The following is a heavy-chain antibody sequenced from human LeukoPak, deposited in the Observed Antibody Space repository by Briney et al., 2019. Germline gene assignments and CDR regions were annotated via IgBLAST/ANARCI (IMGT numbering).Heavy chain of an antibody. V-gene: IGHV3-53*01. CDR2: IYSDGST. CDR3: AREGDSGGYYDY. D-gene: IGHD3-22*01. CDR1: GFTFSNAY. J-gene: IGHJ4*02. Sequence: GGSLRLSCAASGFTFSNAYMSWVRQAPGKGLEWVSVIYSDGSTYYADSVKGRFSISRDTAKNMLYLQMNSLRVEDTAVYYCAREGDSGGYYDYWGQGTLVTVSS.